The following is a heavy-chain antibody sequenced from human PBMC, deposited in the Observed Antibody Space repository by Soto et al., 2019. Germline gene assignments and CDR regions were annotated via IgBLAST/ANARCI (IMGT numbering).Heavy chain of an antibody. J-gene: IGHJ6*03. Sequence: EVQLVESGGGLVQPGGSLRLSCAASGFTFSSYWMSWVRQAPGKGLEWVANIKQDGSEKYYVDSVKGRFTISRDNAKNSLYLQMNSLRAEDTAVYYCARVGCSSTSCYVTYYYYYYYMDVWGKGTTVTVSS. D-gene: IGHD2-2*01. CDR3: ARVGCSSTSCYVTYYYYYYYMDV. CDR1: GFTFSSYW. V-gene: IGHV3-7*01. CDR2: IKQDGSEK.